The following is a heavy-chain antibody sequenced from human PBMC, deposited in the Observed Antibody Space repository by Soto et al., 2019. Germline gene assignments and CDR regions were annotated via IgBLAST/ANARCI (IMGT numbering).Heavy chain of an antibody. V-gene: IGHV3-33*01. D-gene: IGHD4-17*01. CDR2: IWYDGSKE. J-gene: IGHJ3*02. CDR1: GFSFNTYG. Sequence: GGSLRLSCAASGFSFNTYGMHWVRQAPGKGLEWVAVIWYDGSKEYYVDSVKGRFTISRDNSKNTVDLQMYNLRAEDTAVYYCARDARWRAFDIWGQGTMVTVSS. CDR3: ARDARWRAFDI.